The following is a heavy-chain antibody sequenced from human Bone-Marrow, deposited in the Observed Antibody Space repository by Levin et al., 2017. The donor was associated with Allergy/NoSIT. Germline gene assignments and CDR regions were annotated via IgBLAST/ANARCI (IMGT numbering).Heavy chain of an antibody. CDR3: ARVLELHQGFDP. CDR2: IYYSGST. CDR1: GGSISSGGYY. D-gene: IGHD1-7*01. J-gene: IGHJ5*02. V-gene: IGHV4-31*03. Sequence: SETLSLTCTVSGGSISSGGYYWSWIRQHPGKGLEWIGYIYYSGSTYYNPSLKSRVTISVDTSKNQFSLKLSSVTAADTAVYYCARVLELHQGFDPWGQGTLVTVSS.